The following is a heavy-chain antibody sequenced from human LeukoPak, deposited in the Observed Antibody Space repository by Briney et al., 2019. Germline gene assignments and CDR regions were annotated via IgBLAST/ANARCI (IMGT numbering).Heavy chain of an antibody. V-gene: IGHV3-66*01. Sequence: GGSLRLSCAASGFTFSSYGMHWVRQAPGKGLEWVSVIYSGGSTYYADSVKGRFTISRDNSKNTLYLQMNSLRAEDTAAYYCARESSSSWSSRDAFDIWGQGTMVTVSS. D-gene: IGHD6-13*01. CDR2: IYSGGST. J-gene: IGHJ3*02. CDR3: ARESSSSWSSRDAFDI. CDR1: GFTFSSYG.